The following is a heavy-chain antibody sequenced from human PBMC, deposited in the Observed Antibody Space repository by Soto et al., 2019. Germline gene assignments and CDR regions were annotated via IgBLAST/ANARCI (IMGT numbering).Heavy chain of an antibody. CDR3: ARDREANAFDI. Sequence: GGSLRLSCAASGFTVSSNYMSWVRQAPGKGLEWVSVIYSGGSTYYADSVKGRFTISRDNTKNTLYLQMNSLRADDTAVYYCARDREANAFDIWGQWTMVTVSS. J-gene: IGHJ3*02. CDR2: IYSGGST. CDR1: GFTVSSNY. V-gene: IGHV3-66*01. D-gene: IGHD1-26*01.